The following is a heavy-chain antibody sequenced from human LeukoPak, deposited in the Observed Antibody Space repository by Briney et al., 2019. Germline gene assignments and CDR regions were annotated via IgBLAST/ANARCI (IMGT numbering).Heavy chain of an antibody. CDR1: GGSISSYY. V-gene: IGHV4-59*01. Sequence: SETLSLTCTVSGGSISSYYWSWIRQPPGKGLEWIGYIYYSGSTNYNPSLKSRVTISVDTSKNQFSPKLSSVTAADTAVYYCARYDYDSSGYVDYWGQGTLVTVSS. D-gene: IGHD3-22*01. J-gene: IGHJ4*02. CDR3: ARYDYDSSGYVDY. CDR2: IYYSGST.